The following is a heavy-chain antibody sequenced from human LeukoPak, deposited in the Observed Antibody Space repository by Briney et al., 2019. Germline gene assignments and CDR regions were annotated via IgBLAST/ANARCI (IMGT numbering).Heavy chain of an antibody. D-gene: IGHD4-17*01. CDR3: ARDLVDYGDYYYYYYMDV. Sequence: RGSLRLSCAASGFTFSSYAMHWVRQAPGKGLEYVSAISSNGGSTYYANSVKGRFTISRDNSKNTLYLQMGSLRAEDMAVYYCARDLVDYGDYYYYYYMDVWGKGTTVTVSS. J-gene: IGHJ6*03. CDR1: GFTFSSYA. V-gene: IGHV3-64*01. CDR2: ISSNGGST.